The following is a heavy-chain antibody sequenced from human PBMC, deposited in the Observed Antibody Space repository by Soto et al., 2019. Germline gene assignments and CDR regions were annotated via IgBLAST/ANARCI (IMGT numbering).Heavy chain of an antibody. CDR2: IYYSWST. Sequence: QVQLQESGPGLVKPSQTLSLTCTVSGGSISSGGYYWSWIRQHPGKGLEWIGYIYYSWSTYYNPSLKSRVTISVDTSKNQFSLKLSSVTAADTAVYYCARVRYCSGGSCYPRFDPWGQGTLVTVSS. D-gene: IGHD2-15*01. J-gene: IGHJ5*02. CDR3: ARVRYCSGGSCYPRFDP. V-gene: IGHV4-31*03. CDR1: GGSISSGGYY.